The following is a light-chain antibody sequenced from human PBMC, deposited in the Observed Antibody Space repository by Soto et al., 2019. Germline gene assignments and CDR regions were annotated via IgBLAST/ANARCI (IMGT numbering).Light chain of an antibody. Sequence: EIVMTQSPATLSVSPGERATLSCRASQSISSNLAWYQQKPGQAPRLLIYGASTRATGIPARFNGSGSGTEFSLTISSLQSEDFAVYYCQQYKNWPLTFGGGTRVEIK. CDR1: QSISSN. CDR2: GAS. CDR3: QQYKNWPLT. J-gene: IGKJ4*01. V-gene: IGKV3-15*01.